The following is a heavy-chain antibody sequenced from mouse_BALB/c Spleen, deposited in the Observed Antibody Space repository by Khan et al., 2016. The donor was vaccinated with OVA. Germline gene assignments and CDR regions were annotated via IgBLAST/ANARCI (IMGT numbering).Heavy chain of an antibody. CDR2: MIYSGDT. Sequence: EVQLQESGPSLVKPSQTLSLTCSVTGDSITSGYWTWIRKFPGNKLEYMGYMIYSGDTYYNPSLKSRISTIRHTSKNQDYLQLNSVTTEDTATSYCARSPYRYAFAYWGQGTLLTVSA. D-gene: IGHD2-14*01. J-gene: IGHJ3*01. V-gene: IGHV3-8*02. CDR1: GDSITSGY. CDR3: ARSPYRYAFAY.